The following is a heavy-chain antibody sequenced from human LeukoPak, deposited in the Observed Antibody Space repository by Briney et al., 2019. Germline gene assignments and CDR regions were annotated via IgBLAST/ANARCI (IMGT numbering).Heavy chain of an antibody. V-gene: IGHV3-23*01. CDR2: ISDSGNST. D-gene: IGHD3-10*01. Sequence: PGGSLRLSCAASGFTFSSYAMSWVRQAPGKGLEWVSGISDSGNSTYYADSVKGRFTISRDNSKNTSCLQMNSLRAEDTAVYYCAKNEWALERIGLIRGELRDYYYMDVWGKGATVTVSS. J-gene: IGHJ6*03. CDR1: GFTFSSYA. CDR3: AKNEWALERIGLIRGELRDYYYMDV.